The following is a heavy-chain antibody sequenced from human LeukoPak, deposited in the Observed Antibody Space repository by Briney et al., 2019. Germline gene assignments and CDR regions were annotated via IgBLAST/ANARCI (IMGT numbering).Heavy chain of an antibody. V-gene: IGHV3-7*03. D-gene: IGHD2-2*01. CDR1: GFTFSSYW. Sequence: GGSLRLSCAASGFTFSSYWMSWVRQAPGKGLEWVANIKQDGSEKYYVDSVKGRFTISRDNSKNTLYLQMNSLRAEDTALYYCAKDQALSLSSSRALDYWGQGTLVTVSS. CDR3: AKDQALSLSSSRALDY. CDR2: IKQDGSEK. J-gene: IGHJ4*02.